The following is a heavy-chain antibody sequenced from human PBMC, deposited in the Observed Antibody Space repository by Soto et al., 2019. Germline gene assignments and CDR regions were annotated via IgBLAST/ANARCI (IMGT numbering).Heavy chain of an antibody. CDR1: GFTFNTYS. J-gene: IGHJ4*02. CDR2: ISSGSAYI. CDR3: ARGTYSSSWFYFDY. D-gene: IGHD6-13*01. Sequence: GGSLRLSCAASGFTFNTYSMNWVRQAPGKGLEWVSSISSGSAYIHYADSVKGRFTISRDNAKNSLYLQMNSLRAEDTAVYYCARGTYSSSWFYFDYWGQGALVTVSS. V-gene: IGHV3-21*04.